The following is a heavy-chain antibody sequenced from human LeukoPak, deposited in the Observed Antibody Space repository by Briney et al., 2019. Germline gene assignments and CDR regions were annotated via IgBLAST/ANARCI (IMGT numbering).Heavy chain of an antibody. D-gene: IGHD3-10*01. CDR2: ISGSGDST. CDR1: GFTFSSYA. J-gene: IGHJ4*02. Sequence: PGGSLRLSCAASGFTFSSYAMSWVRQAPGKGLEWVSAISGSGDSTYYTDSVKGRFTISRDSSKNTLYPQMNSLRAEDTAVYYCAKFAAGSYYQTPPYFDCWGQGTLVTVSS. V-gene: IGHV3-23*01. CDR3: AKFAAGSYYQTPPYFDC.